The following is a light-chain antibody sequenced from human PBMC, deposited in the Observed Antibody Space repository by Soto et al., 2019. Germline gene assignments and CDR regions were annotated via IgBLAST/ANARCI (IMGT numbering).Light chain of an antibody. CDR1: SSDIGAHTY. V-gene: IGLV2-14*01. Sequence: QSAVTQPASVSGSPGQSITISCTGTSSDIGAHTYVSWFQQHPGKVPKVIIYNVSTRPSGISDRFSGSKSGNTASLTISGLQAEDEADYYCSSYAGGFVVFGGGTKLTVL. J-gene: IGLJ2*01. CDR2: NVS. CDR3: SSYAGGFVV.